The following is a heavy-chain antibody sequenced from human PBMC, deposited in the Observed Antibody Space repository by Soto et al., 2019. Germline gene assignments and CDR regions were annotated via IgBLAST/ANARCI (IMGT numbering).Heavy chain of an antibody. Sequence: QVQLQQSGPGLVKASETLSLTCTVSGGSITNYYWSWIRQPAGKGLEWIGRMYTKERTNYNLSFKSRVTMSVDTSKIQFSLKLNAVTAVDTGVYYWARDDYKDGGNNWFDPWGQGTLVTVSS. D-gene: IGHD3-16*01. CDR2: MYTKERT. V-gene: IGHV4-4*07. CDR3: ARDDYKDGGNNWFDP. CDR1: GGSITNYY. J-gene: IGHJ5*02.